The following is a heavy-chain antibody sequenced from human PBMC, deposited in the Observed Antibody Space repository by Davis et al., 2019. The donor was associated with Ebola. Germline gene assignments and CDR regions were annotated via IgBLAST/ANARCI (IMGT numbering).Heavy chain of an antibody. CDR2: IYPSDSDT. V-gene: IGHV5-51*01. D-gene: IGHD6-19*01. J-gene: IGHJ6*02. CDR1: GYTFTNYW. Sequence: KVSCKGSGYTFTNYWIGWVRQMPGRGLEWMGIIYPSDSDTRYSPSFQGQVTISADKSISTAYLQWSSLKASDTAMYYCARGAAGHFYYYYGMDVWGQGTTVTVSS. CDR3: ARGAAGHFYYYYGMDV.